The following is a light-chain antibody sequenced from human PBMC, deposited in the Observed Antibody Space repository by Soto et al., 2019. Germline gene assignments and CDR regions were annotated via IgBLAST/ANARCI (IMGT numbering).Light chain of an antibody. CDR3: QQYDDWRGT. J-gene: IGKJ1*01. CDR1: QSVSSN. V-gene: IGKV3-15*01. CDR2: GAS. Sequence: EIVMTQSPATLSVSPGERATLSCRASQSVSSNLAWYQQKPGQAPRLLIYGASTSATGIPARFSGSGSGTEFTLTISSLQSEDLAVYSCQQYDDWRGTFGQGTKVEIK.